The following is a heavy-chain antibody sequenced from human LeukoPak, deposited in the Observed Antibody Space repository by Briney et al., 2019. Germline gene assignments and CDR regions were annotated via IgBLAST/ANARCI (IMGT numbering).Heavy chain of an antibody. J-gene: IGHJ4*02. D-gene: IGHD2-21*02. CDR3: ARDDGRGVVTPY. CDR1: GFTVSSNY. Sequence: GSLRLSCAASGFTVSSNYMSWVRQAPGKGLEWIGSVYYSGRTFYNPSLKSRVAISVDTSKNQFSLNLISVTAADTAVYYCARDDGRGVVTPYWGQGTLVTVSS. V-gene: IGHV4-59*02. CDR2: VYYSGRT.